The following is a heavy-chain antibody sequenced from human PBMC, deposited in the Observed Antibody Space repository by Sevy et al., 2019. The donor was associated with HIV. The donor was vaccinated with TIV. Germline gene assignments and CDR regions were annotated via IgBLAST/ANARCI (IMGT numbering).Heavy chain of an antibody. Sequence: SETLSLTCTVSGISISNYYWTWIRQPPGKGLEWIGYIYYTGSSDSNPSLKSRVTTSVDTSKNQFSLKLSSVTAADTAIYYCARGGPNQQQLDYFDSWGQEFWSPS. CDR2: IYYTGSS. CDR1: GISISNYY. D-gene: IGHD6-13*01. CDR3: ARGGPNQQQLDYFDS. J-gene: IGHJ4*01. V-gene: IGHV4-59*01.